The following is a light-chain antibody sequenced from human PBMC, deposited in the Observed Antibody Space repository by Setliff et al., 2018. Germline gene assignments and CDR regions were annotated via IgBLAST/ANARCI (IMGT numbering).Light chain of an antibody. Sequence: QSALTQPASVSGSLGQSITISCPGTSNDVGAYDFVSWYQQHPGKAPKLMIYDVIKRPSGVSTRFSGSKSGNTASLTISGLQPEDEANYYRSSYTSSNTYVFGSGTKGTVL. CDR1: SNDVGAYDF. J-gene: IGLJ1*01. V-gene: IGLV2-14*01. CDR2: DVI. CDR3: SSYTSSNTYV.